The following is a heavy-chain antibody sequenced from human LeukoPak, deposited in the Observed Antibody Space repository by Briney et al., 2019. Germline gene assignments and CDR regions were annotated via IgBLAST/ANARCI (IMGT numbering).Heavy chain of an antibody. Sequence: PGXSLRLSYAASGFTFSSYAMSWVRQALGKGLEWASAISGRGGSTYYADSVKGRFTISRCNSKNTLYLQMNSLRAEDTAVYYCAKGAREWFDDAFYIWGQGTMVTVSS. J-gene: IGHJ3*02. D-gene: IGHD3-3*01. CDR3: AKGAREWFDDAFYI. CDR2: ISGRGGST. V-gene: IGHV3-23*01. CDR1: GFTFSSYA.